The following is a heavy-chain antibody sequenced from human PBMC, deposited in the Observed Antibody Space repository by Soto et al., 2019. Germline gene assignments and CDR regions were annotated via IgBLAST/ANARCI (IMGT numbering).Heavy chain of an antibody. Sequence: GASVKVSCKASGYTFTGYYMHWVRQAPGQGLEWMGWINPNSGGTNYAQKFQGRVTMTRDTSISTAYMELSRLRSDDTAVYYCARDSIAAAGTGFDYWGQGTLVTVSS. J-gene: IGHJ4*02. CDR1: GYTFTGYY. V-gene: IGHV1-2*02. CDR2: INPNSGGT. D-gene: IGHD6-13*01. CDR3: ARDSIAAAGTGFDY.